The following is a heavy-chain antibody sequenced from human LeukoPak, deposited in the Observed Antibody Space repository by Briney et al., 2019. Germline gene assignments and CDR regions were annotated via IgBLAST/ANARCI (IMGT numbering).Heavy chain of an antibody. CDR1: GVTFSSYA. D-gene: IGHD5-24*01. CDR3: AKARADGYNFDY. Sequence: GGSLRLSCAASGVTFSSYAMSSVRQAPGKGLEWVSAISGSGGSTYYADSGKGRFTISRDNSRNTLYLQMNSLRAEYTAVYYCAKARADGYNFDYWGQGTLVTVSS. V-gene: IGHV3-23*01. CDR2: ISGSGGST. J-gene: IGHJ4*02.